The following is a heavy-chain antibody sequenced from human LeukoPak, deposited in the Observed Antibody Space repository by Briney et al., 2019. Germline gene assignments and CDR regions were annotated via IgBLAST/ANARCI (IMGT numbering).Heavy chain of an antibody. V-gene: IGHV3-30*04. J-gene: IGHJ4*02. Sequence: GGSLRFSCAASGVTFRSFAVHWVRRAPGKGLEWVAIISYDGSTKWYADSVKGRFTISRDNSKNTLYLQMNSLRAEDTAVYYCARDSYSGSYFDYWGQGTLVTVSS. D-gene: IGHD1-26*01. CDR2: ISYDGSTK. CDR3: ARDSYSGSYFDY. CDR1: GVTFRSFA.